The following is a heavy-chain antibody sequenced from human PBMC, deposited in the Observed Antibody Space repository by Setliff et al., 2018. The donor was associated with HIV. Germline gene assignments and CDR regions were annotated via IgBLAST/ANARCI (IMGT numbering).Heavy chain of an antibody. D-gene: IGHD1-26*01. CDR3: ARWGSGSYERVFDY. Sequence: GGSLRLSCAASGFTFSSYWMHWVRQAPGKGLESVANVKQDGTETLYVDSVKGRFTISRDNANNLVYLQMNSLRVEDTAVYFCARWGSGSYERVFDYWGQGMLVTVSS. V-gene: IGHV3-7*01. CDR1: GFTFSSYW. J-gene: IGHJ4*02. CDR2: VKQDGTET.